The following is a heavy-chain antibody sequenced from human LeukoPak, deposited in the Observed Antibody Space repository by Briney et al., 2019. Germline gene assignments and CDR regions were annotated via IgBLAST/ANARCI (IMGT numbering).Heavy chain of an antibody. CDR1: GDSISSDNYY. Sequence: SQTLSLTCSVSGDSISSDNYYWNWIRQPAGKGLEWIGRISATGKTNYNPSLKSRVTISVDTSKNQFSLRLSSVTAADTAVYYCARVTGYVMEDYFDYWGQGTLVTVSS. D-gene: IGHD6-13*01. V-gene: IGHV4-61*02. J-gene: IGHJ4*02. CDR3: ARVTGYVMEDYFDY. CDR2: ISATGKT.